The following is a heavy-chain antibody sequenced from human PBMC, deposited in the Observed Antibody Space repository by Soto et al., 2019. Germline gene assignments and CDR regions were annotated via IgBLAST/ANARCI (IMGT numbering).Heavy chain of an antibody. J-gene: IGHJ1*01. CDR2: IYYSGST. CDR1: GGSISSGAYY. CDR3: AIYDSSGSRGFQH. D-gene: IGHD3-22*01. V-gene: IGHV4-31*03. Sequence: ESGPGLVKPSQTLSLTCTVSGGSISSGAYYWSWIRQHPGKGLEWIGYIYYSGSTYYNPSLKSRITISVDTSKNQFSLKLSSVTAADTAVYYCAIYDSSGSRGFQHWGQGTLVTVSS.